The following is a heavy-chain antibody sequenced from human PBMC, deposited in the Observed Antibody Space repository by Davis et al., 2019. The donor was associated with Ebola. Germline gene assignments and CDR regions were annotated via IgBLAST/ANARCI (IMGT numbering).Heavy chain of an antibody. J-gene: IGHJ5*02. D-gene: IGHD3-3*01. V-gene: IGHV1-8*01. CDR3: ARVGEPLEGYWFDP. CDR2: MNPNSGNT. Sequence: AASVKVSCKASGYTFTSYDINWVRQAPGQGLEWMGWMNPNSGNTGYAQKFQGRVTMTRNTSISTAYMELSSLRSEDTAVYYCARVGEPLEGYWFDPWGQGTLVTVSS. CDR1: GYTFTSYD.